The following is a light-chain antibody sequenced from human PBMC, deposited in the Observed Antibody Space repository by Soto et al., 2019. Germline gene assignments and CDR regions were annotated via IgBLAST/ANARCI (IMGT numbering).Light chain of an antibody. V-gene: IGKV3-11*01. J-gene: IGKJ4*01. CDR1: QSVSTF. Sequence: EIVLTQFPATLSLSPGERATLSCRASQSVSTFLAWDQQKPGQAPRLVVYDASKRATGIPARFSGSGSGTGFTLTISSLEPEDFAVYYCQQRSSWRVTFGGGTKVDIK. CDR2: DAS. CDR3: QQRSSWRVT.